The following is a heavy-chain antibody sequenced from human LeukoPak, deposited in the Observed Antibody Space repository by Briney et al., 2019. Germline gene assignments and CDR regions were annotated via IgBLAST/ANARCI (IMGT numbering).Heavy chain of an antibody. D-gene: IGHD6-19*01. V-gene: IGHV1-58*02. CDR1: GFTFTSSA. J-gene: IGHJ6*02. CDR2: IVVGSGNT. Sequence: ASVKVSCKASGFTFTSSAMQWVRQARGQRLEWIGWIVVGSGNTNYAQKFQERVTITRDMSTSTAYMELSSLRSEDTAVYYCAADRGSGAVAGTGQCYYYGMDVWGQGTTVTVSS. CDR3: AADRGSGAVAGTGQCYYYGMDV.